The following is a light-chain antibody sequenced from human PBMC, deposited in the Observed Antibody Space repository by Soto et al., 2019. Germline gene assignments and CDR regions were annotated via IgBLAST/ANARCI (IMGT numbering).Light chain of an antibody. V-gene: IGKV1-6*02. Sequence: IQMTQSPSSLSASVGDRVTITCRASQSISTYLIWYQQKPGKAPKLLIYAASSLQSGVPSRFSGSGSGTDFTLTISSLQPEDFATYYCLQDYNYPRTFGQGTKVDIK. CDR3: LQDYNYPRT. CDR2: AAS. J-gene: IGKJ1*01. CDR1: QSISTY.